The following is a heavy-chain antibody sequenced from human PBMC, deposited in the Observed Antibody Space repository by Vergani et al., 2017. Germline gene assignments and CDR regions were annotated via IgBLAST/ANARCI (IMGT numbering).Heavy chain of an antibody. Sequence: QLQLQESGPGLVKPSQTLSLTCTVSGGSISSDDFYWSWIRQPPGKGLEWIGYIYYSGTTYYNPSLESRLTISLDTSENHLSLKLTSVTAADTAVYYCARQKDYYMDVWGKGP. CDR2: IYYSGTT. CDR3: ARQKDYYMDV. CDR1: GGSISSDDFY. J-gene: IGHJ6*03. V-gene: IGHV4-30-4*01.